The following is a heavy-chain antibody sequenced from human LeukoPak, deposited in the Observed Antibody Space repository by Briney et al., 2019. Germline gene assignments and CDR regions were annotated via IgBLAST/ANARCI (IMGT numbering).Heavy chain of an antibody. CDR1: GFTFSDYH. Sequence: GGSLRLSCAASGFTFSDYHMSWIRQAPGKGLEWVSYISSSGSTIYYADSVKGRFTISRDNSKNTLYLQMNSLRAEDTAVYYCAKAPPGPTYYDILTGYYRPSRFDYWGQGTLVTVSS. J-gene: IGHJ4*02. CDR3: AKAPPGPTYYDILTGYYRPSRFDY. D-gene: IGHD3-9*01. CDR2: ISSSGSTI. V-gene: IGHV3-11*01.